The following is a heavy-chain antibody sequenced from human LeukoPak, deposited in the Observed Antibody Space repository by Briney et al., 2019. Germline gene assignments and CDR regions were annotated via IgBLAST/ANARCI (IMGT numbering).Heavy chain of an antibody. CDR3: ARDGYVDY. J-gene: IGHJ4*02. V-gene: IGHV1-18*01. Sequence: APVEASGKASGYTFTRYGIAGGRQAPGHRLKWRGWISGNNDKANSEQKIRGRDNMTADTSTSTAYMELRSLRFDDTAVYYCARDGYVDYWGQGTLVTVSS. CDR2: ISGNNDKA. CDR1: GYTFTRYG.